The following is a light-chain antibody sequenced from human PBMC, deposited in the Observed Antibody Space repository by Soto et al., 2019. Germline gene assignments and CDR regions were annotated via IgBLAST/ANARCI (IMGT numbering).Light chain of an antibody. CDR1: QGISNW. CDR2: AAS. Sequence: DIQMTQSPSSVSASVGDRVTITCRASQGISNWLAWYQQKPGKAPKLLIYAASNLQSGVPSRFSGSGSGTAVILPINSLQPEDFATYYCQLANSFLPLTFGGGTKVEIK. CDR3: QLANSFLPLT. V-gene: IGKV1-12*01. J-gene: IGKJ4*01.